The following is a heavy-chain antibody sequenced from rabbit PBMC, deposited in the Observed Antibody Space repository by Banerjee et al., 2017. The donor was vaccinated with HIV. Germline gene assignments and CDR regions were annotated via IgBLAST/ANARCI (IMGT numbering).Heavy chain of an antibody. V-gene: IGHV1S45*01. CDR3: VSYDDYGDRNL. D-gene: IGHD2-1*01. CDR1: GFSFSSSYW. Sequence: EESGGGLVQPEGSLTLTCTASGFSFSSSYWICWVRQAPGKGLEWIGYIDPVFGSTNYASWVNGRFTISSHNAQNTLYLQLNSLTAADTATYFCVSYDDYGDRNLWGQGTLVTVS. J-gene: IGHJ4*01. CDR2: IDPVFGST.